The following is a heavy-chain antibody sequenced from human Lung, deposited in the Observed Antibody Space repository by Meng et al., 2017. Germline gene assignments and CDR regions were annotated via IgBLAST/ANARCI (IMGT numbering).Heavy chain of an antibody. CDR3: ARGPTTMAHDFDY. CDR1: GGSFSDYY. J-gene: IGHJ4*02. CDR2: INHSGST. Sequence: QVQLPQWGAGLLKPSETLSLTCVVSGGSFSDYYWSWIRQPPGKGLEWIGEINHSGSTNYNPSLESRATISVDTSQNNLSLKLSSVTAADSAVYYCARGPTTMAHDFDYWGQGTLVTAPQ. D-gene: IGHD4-11*01. V-gene: IGHV4-34*01.